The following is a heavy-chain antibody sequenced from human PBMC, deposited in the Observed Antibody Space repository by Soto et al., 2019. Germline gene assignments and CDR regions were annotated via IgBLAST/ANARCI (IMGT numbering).Heavy chain of an antibody. CDR1: GYTILRYD. D-gene: IGHD3-9*01. J-gene: IGHJ4*02. Sequence: RASVKVSCKASGYTILRYDRNWVRQAPGQRPEWMGWINPGNGNTKYSQRFQGRVTITSDTSASTAYMELSSLTSEETAVYYCARRGALTSYYYGYYFDDWGQGTLVTVSS. CDR3: ARRGALTSYYYGYYFDD. V-gene: IGHV1-3*01. CDR2: INPGNGNT.